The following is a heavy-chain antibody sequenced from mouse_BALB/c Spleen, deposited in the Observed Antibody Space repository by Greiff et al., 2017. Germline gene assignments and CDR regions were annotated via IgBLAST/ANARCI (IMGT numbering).Heavy chain of an antibody. CDR2: IYPGNGDT. D-gene: IGHD2-3*01. J-gene: IGHJ3*01. V-gene: IGHV1-12*01. CDR3: ARGDGYYPFAY. Sequence: LQQSGAELVKPGASVKMSCKASGYTFTSYNMHWVKQTPGQGLEWIGAIYPGNGDTSYNQKFKGKATLTADKSSSTAYMQLSSLTSEDSAVYYCARGDGYYPFAYWGQGTLVTVSA. CDR1: GYTFTSYN.